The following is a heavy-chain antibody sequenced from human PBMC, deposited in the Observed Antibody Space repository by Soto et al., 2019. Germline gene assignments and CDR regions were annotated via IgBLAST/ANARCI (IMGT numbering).Heavy chain of an antibody. V-gene: IGHV3-48*01. CDR2: ISSSGSTI. J-gene: IGHJ4*02. D-gene: IGHD5-18*01. Sequence: EVQLVESGGGLVQFGGSLRLSCAASGFTFSRYSMNWVRQAPGKGLECVSYISSSGSTIHYADSVKGRFTISRDNVKNSLYRQMNSLTAEDTAVYYYARGDTAIDYWGQGILVPVSS. CDR3: ARGDTAIDY. CDR1: GFTFSRYS.